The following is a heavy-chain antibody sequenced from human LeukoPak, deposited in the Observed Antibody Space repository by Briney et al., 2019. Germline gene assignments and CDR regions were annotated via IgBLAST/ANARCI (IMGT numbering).Heavy chain of an antibody. CDR3: ARKSPTSGFYGWYFDY. Sequence: PSETLSLTCAVSGGSISSGGYSWSWIRQPPGKGLEWIGYIYHSGSTYYNPSLKSRVTISVDRSKNQFSLKLSSVTAADTAIYYCARKSPTSGFYGWYFDYWGQGALVTVSS. CDR2: IYHSGST. J-gene: IGHJ4*02. CDR1: GGSISSGGYS. D-gene: IGHD1-26*01. V-gene: IGHV4-30-2*02.